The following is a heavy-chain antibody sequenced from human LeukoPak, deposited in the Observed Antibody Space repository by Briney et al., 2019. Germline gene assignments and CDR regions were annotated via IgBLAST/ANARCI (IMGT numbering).Heavy chain of an antibody. J-gene: IGHJ4*02. CDR3: ASGGVDY. CDR2: ISSGGST. CDR1: GFTVSSNY. Sequence: GRSLRLSCAASGFTVSSNYMSWVRQAPGKGLEWVSVISSGGSTYYADSLKARFTISRDNSKNTLYLQMNSLRADDTAVYYCASGGVDYWGQGTLVTVSS. V-gene: IGHV3-53*01. D-gene: IGHD4-23*01.